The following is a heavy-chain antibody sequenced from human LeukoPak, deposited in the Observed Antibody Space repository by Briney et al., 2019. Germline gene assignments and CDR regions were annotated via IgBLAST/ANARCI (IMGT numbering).Heavy chain of an antibody. D-gene: IGHD5-18*01. CDR2: IYDSGST. Sequence: PSETLSLTCTVSGGSISSYYWSWIRQPPGKGLEWIGYIYDSGSTKYNPSLKSRLTISIDMSKNQFSLKLSSVTAADTAVYYCARSRGYSYGTTFLDYWGQGTLVTVSS. V-gene: IGHV4-59*08. J-gene: IGHJ4*02. CDR1: GGSISSYY. CDR3: ARSRGYSYGTTFLDY.